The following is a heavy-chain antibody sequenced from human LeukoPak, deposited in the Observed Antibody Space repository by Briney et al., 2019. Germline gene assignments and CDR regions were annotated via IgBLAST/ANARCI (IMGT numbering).Heavy chain of an antibody. D-gene: IGHD3-16*01. Sequence: GGSLRLSCAASGFTFSAYWMSWVRQAPGKGLEWVAFIRYDGSNKYYADSVKGRFTISRDNSKNTLYLQMNSLRAEDTAVYYCAKDWGSLRTYFDYWGQGTLVTVSS. CDR3: AKDWGSLRTYFDY. CDR1: GFTFSAYW. CDR2: IRYDGSNK. J-gene: IGHJ4*02. V-gene: IGHV3-30*02.